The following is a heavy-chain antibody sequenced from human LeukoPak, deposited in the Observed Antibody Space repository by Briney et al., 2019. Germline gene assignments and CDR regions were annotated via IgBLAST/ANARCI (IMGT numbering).Heavy chain of an antibody. D-gene: IGHD2-15*01. V-gene: IGHV1-8*01. Sequence: ASVKVSCKASGYTFTSYDTNWVRQATGQGLEWMGWMNPNSGNTGYAQKFQGRVTMTRNTSISTAYMELSSLRSEDTAVYYCARGLPGGYCSGGSCYSAGYYFDYWGQGTLVTVSS. CDR1: GYTFTSYD. J-gene: IGHJ4*02. CDR3: ARGLPGGYCSGGSCYSAGYYFDY. CDR2: MNPNSGNT.